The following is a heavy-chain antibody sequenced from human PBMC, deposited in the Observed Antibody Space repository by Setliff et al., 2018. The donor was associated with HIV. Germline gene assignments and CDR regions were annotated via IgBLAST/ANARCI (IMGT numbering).Heavy chain of an antibody. V-gene: IGHV3-23*01. Sequence: GSLRLSCAASGFTFNTYAMSWVRQAPGKGLEWVSVISGSGGSTFYADSVKGRFTISRDNSKNTLYLQMNRLRVEDTAVYYCAKDGISGGAYPPYYSDYWGHGTLVTVSS. CDR3: AKDGISGGAYPPYYSDY. D-gene: IGHD2-15*01. CDR1: GFTFNTYA. J-gene: IGHJ4*01. CDR2: ISGSGGST.